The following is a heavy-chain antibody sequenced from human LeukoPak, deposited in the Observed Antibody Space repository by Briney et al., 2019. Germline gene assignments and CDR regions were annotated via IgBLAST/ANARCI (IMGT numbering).Heavy chain of an antibody. V-gene: IGHV4-59*01. Sequence: SETLSLTCTVSSGSISTYYWSWIRQPLGKGLGWIGYIYYSGNTNYNPSLKSRVTISVDTSKNQFSLKLSSVTAADTAVYYCARVGRGHFDYWGQGTLVTVSS. CDR1: SGSISTYY. CDR2: IYYSGNT. J-gene: IGHJ4*02. CDR3: ARVGRGHFDY.